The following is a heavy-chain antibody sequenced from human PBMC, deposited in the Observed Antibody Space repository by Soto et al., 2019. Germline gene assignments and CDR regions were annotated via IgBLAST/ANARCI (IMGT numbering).Heavy chain of an antibody. J-gene: IGHJ4*02. V-gene: IGHV1-8*01. CDR2: MNPNSGNT. CDR1: GYTFTSYD. D-gene: IGHD1-26*01. Sequence: ASVKVSCKASGYTFTSYDINWVRQATGQGLEWMGWMNPNSGNTGYAQKFQGRVTMTRNTSISTAYMKLSSLRSDDTAVYYCARQYSGSYRSDYWGQGTLVTVSS. CDR3: ARQYSGSYRSDY.